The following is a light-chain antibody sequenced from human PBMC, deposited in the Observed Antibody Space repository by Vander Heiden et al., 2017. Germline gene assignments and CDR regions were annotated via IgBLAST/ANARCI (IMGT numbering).Light chain of an antibody. V-gene: IGLV1-44*01. J-gene: IGLJ2*01. CDR3: AVCDDTLNASV. Sequence: SVLTQSPSAAWTPGQRITISCSGTTPNIRRLTLNWFQQLHGAAPKLLIYSNTQRPSSVPCRFSGSQSGTSASLAISGLQSDDEALYSCAVCDDTLNASVFGGGTKLTVL. CDR2: SNT. CDR1: TPNIRRLT.